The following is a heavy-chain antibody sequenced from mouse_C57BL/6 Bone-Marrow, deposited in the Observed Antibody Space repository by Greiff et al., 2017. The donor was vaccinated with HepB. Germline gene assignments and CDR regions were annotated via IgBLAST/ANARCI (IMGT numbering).Heavy chain of an antibody. J-gene: IGHJ4*01. CDR1: GYTFTSYG. V-gene: IGHV1-81*01. Sequence: QVQLQQSGAELARPGASVKLSCKASGYTFTSYGISWVKQRTGQGLEWIGEIYPRSGNTYYNEKFKGKATLTADKSSSTAYMELRSLTSEDSAVYFCARGIYDGYYYAMDYWGQGNSVPVSS. CDR2: IYPRSGNT. D-gene: IGHD2-3*01. CDR3: ARGIYDGYYYAMDY.